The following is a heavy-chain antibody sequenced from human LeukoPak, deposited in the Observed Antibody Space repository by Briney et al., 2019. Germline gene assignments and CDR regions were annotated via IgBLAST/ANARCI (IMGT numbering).Heavy chain of an antibody. CDR1: GFTFSGYW. CDR2: VSSSGTTI. D-gene: IGHD2-2*01. V-gene: IGHV3-48*04. Sequence: GGSLRLSCAASGFTFSGYWMHWVRQAPGKGLEWVSYVSSSGTTIYYADSVKGRFTISRDNAKNSLYLQMNSLRAEDTAVYYCARGGYCSSSICYSLNAFDIWGQGTMFTVSS. J-gene: IGHJ3*02. CDR3: ARGGYCSSSICYSLNAFDI.